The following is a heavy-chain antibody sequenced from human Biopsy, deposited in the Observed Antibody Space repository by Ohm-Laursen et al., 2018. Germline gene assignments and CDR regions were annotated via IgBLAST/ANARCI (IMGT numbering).Heavy chain of an antibody. J-gene: IGHJ4*02. Sequence: SDTLSLTCTVSGDSVTKYYWSWIRQPPGKGLEWIGHIYYSVMTNYNPSLQSRVSISVDTSRNQASLTLSSVTAADTAVYYCARGSNDFGGLYFPRWGQGTLLTVSS. CDR2: IYYSVMT. CDR1: GDSVTKYY. CDR3: ARGSNDFGGLYFPR. V-gene: IGHV4-59*02. D-gene: IGHD4-23*01.